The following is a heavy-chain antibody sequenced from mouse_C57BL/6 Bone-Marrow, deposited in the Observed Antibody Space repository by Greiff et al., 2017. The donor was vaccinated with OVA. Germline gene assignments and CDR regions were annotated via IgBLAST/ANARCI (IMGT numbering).Heavy chain of an antibody. CDR1: GFTFSDYG. V-gene: IGHV5-17*01. J-gene: IGHJ1*03. CDR3: ARGRYYGSSWYFDV. CDR2: ISSGSSTI. Sequence: EVMLVESGGGLVKPGGSLKLSCAASGFTFSDYGMHWVRQAPEKGLEWVAYISSGSSTIYYADTVKGRFTISRDNAKNTLFLQMTSLRSEDTAMYYCARGRYYGSSWYFDVWGTGTTVTVSS. D-gene: IGHD1-1*01.